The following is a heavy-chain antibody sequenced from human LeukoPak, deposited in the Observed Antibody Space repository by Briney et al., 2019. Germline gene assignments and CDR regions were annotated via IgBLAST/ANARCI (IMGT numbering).Heavy chain of an antibody. Sequence: SETLSLTCAVYGGPFSDYYWSWIRQPPGKGLEWIGKINHSGSTNYNPSLKSRVTISVDKSKNQFSLKLSSVTAADTAVYYCARRTLVVVVPAAFDYWGQGTLVTVSS. V-gene: IGHV4-34*01. CDR3: ARRTLVVVVPAAFDY. J-gene: IGHJ4*02. CDR1: GGPFSDYY. CDR2: INHSGST. D-gene: IGHD2-2*01.